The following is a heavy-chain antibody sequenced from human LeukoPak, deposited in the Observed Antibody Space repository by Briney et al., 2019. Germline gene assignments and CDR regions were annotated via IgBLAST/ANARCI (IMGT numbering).Heavy chain of an antibody. CDR3: ARQYYYDSSGYYSHNWFDP. CDR1: GGSISSSSYY. D-gene: IGHD3-22*01. Sequence: PSETLSLTCTVSGGSISSSSYYWGWIRQPPGKGLEWIGSIYYSGSTYYNPSLKSRVTISVDTSKTQFSLKLSSVTAADTAVYYCARQYYYDSSGYYSHNWFDPWGQGTLVTVSS. J-gene: IGHJ5*02. V-gene: IGHV4-39*01. CDR2: IYYSGST.